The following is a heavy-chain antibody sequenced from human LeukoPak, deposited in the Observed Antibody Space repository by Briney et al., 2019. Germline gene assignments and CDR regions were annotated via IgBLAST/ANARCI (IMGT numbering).Heavy chain of an antibody. CDR2: INPNSGGT. CDR1: GYTFTGYY. V-gene: IGHV1-2*02. J-gene: IGHJ4*01. CDR3: ARVSAYCGGDCYPPDY. Sequence: GASVKVSCKASGYTFTGYYMHWVRQAPGQGLEWMGWINPNSGGTNYAQKFQGRVTMTRDTSISTAYMELSRLRSDDTAVYYCARVSAYCGGDCYPPDYWGQEPWSPSPQ. D-gene: IGHD2-21*02.